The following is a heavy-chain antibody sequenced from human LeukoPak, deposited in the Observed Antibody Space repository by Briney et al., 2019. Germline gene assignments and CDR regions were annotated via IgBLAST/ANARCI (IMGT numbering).Heavy chain of an antibody. CDR2: ISAYNGNT. CDR1: GYTFTSYG. J-gene: IGHJ4*02. CDR3: ARGAGYYDFWSGYPDFEY. V-gene: IGHV1-18*01. Sequence: ASVKVSCKASGYTFTSYGISWVRQAPGQGLEGMGWISAYNGNTNYAQTLQGRVTMTTDTSTSTAYMELRSLRSDDTAVYYCARGAGYYDFWSGYPDFEYWGQGTLVTVS. D-gene: IGHD3-3*01.